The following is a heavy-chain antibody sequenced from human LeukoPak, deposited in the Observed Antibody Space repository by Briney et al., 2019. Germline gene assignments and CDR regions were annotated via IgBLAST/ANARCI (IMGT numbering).Heavy chain of an antibody. J-gene: IGHJ4*02. CDR1: GFTFSSYG. CDR3: AKDLQGYFDY. V-gene: IGHV3-30*18. Sequence: GGSLRPSCAASGFTFSSYGMHWVRQAPGKGLEWVAVISYDGSNKYYADSVKGRFTISRDNSKNTLYLQMNSLRAEDTAVYYCAKDLQGYFDYWGQGTLVTVSS. CDR2: ISYDGSNK.